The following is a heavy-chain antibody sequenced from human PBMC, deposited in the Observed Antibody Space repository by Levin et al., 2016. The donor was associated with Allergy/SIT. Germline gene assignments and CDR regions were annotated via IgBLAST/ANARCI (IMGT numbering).Heavy chain of an antibody. CDR1: GGSISSGGYY. V-gene: IGHV4-31*03. Sequence: SETLSLTCTVSGGSISSGGYYWSWIRQHPGKGLEWIGYIYYSGSTYYNPSLKSRVTISVDTSKNQFSLKLSSVTAADTAVYYCARESRGSGRRGFRAFDIWGQGTMVTVSS. CDR3: ARESRGSGRRGFRAFDI. D-gene: IGHD3-10*01. CDR2: IYYSGST. J-gene: IGHJ3*02.